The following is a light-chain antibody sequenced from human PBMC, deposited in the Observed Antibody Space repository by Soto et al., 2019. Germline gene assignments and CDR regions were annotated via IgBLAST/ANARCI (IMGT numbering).Light chain of an antibody. CDR1: QTIGATY. Sequence: DIVLTPSPGTLSLSPGETATLSCRTSQTIGATYLAWYQQKPGQAPRLLIFGTSNRAPGTSDRFSGSGSGTDFTLTISSLQSEDFALYYCQQYDNWPSWTFGQGTKVDIK. CDR2: GTS. CDR3: QQYDNWPSWT. J-gene: IGKJ1*01. V-gene: IGKV3-20*01.